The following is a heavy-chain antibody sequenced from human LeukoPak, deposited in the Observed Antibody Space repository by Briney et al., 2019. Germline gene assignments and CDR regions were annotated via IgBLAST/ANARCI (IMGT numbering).Heavy chain of an antibody. CDR2: VSGSGGST. V-gene: IGHV3-23*01. D-gene: IGHD3-10*01. J-gene: IGHJ4*02. Sequence: SGGSLRLSCAASGFTFSSYAMSWVRPAPGKGLEWVSAVSGSGGSTYYAGSVKGRFTISRDNSKNTLYLQMNSLRAEDTAVYYCAKAELWFGELSPFDYWGQGTLVTVSS. CDR3: AKAELWFGELSPFDY. CDR1: GFTFSSYA.